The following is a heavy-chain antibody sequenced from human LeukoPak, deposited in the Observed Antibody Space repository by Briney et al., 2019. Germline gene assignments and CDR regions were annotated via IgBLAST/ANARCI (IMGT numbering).Heavy chain of an antibody. J-gene: IGHJ2*01. V-gene: IGHV3-23*01. Sequence: GGSLRLSCAASGFTFSDYYMSWIRQAPGKGLEWVSTFSASDGSTYYTDSVKGRFTISRDNSKNTLYLQLNSLRAEDTAVYYCAKDTTTSFWYFDLWGRGTLVTVSS. CDR3: AKDTTTSFWYFDL. CDR1: GFTFSDYY. CDR2: FSASDGST. D-gene: IGHD1-14*01.